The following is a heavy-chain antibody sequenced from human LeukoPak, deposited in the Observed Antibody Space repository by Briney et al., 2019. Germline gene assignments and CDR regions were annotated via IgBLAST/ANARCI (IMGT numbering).Heavy chain of an antibody. D-gene: IGHD3-9*01. V-gene: IGHV3-30*02. CDR1: GFTFSSYG. J-gene: IGHJ4*02. Sequence: GGSLRLSCAASGFTFSSYGIHWVRQAPGKGLEWVAFIRFDGNSKYYADSVKGRFTISRDNSKNALYLQMNSLRTEDTAVYYCAKDQTIDDYDILAGYPNFDSWGQGTLVTVPS. CDR3: AKDQTIDDYDILAGYPNFDS. CDR2: IRFDGNSK.